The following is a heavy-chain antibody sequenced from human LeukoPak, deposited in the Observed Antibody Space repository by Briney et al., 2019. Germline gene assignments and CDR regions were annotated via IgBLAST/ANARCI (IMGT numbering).Heavy chain of an antibody. CDR3: VRSLKGYGSLYYFDY. D-gene: IGHD4-17*01. CDR2: IYNSGST. J-gene: IGHJ4*02. CDR1: GGSISSYY. V-gene: IGHV4-59*01. Sequence: SETLSLTCTVSGGSISSYYWSWIRQPPGKGLEWIGYIYNSGSTNYNPSLKSRVTISVDTSKNQFSLKLSSVTAADTAVYYCVRSLKGYGSLYYFDYWGQGTLVIVSS.